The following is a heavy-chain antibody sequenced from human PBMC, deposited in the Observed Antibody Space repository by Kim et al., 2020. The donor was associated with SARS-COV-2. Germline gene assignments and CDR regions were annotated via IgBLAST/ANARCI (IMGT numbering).Heavy chain of an antibody. J-gene: IGHJ3*02. CDR3: ARNLYDILTGYEPIDDAFDI. CDR2: IWYDGSNK. D-gene: IGHD3-9*01. Sequence: GGSLRLSCAASGFTFSSYGMHWVRQAPGKGLEWVAVIWYDGSNKYYADSVKGRFTISRDNSKNTLYLQMNSLRAEDTAVYYCARNLYDILTGYEPIDDAFDIWGQGTMVTVS. V-gene: IGHV3-33*01. CDR1: GFTFSSYG.